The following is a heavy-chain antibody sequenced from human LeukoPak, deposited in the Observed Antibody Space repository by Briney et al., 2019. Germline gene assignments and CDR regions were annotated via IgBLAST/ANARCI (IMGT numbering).Heavy chain of an antibody. Sequence: SETLSLTCTVSGGSISTYYWSWIRQPPGKGLEWIGYIYYSGSTSYNPSLKSRVTISADTSKNQFSLKLRSVTAADTAEYYCASFPGTSRFEYWGQGTLVTVSS. CDR3: ASFPGTSRFEY. CDR1: GGSISTYY. V-gene: IGHV4-59*01. J-gene: IGHJ4*02. CDR2: IYYSGST. D-gene: IGHD1-26*01.